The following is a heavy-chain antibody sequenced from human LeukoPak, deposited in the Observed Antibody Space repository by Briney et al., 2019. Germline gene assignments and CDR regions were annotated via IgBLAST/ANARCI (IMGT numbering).Heavy chain of an antibody. J-gene: IGHJ3*02. CDR2: ISGSGGST. Sequence: GGSLRLSCAASGFTFSSYAMSWVRQAPGKGLEWVSSISGSGGSTYYADSVKGRFTISRDNSKNTLYLQMNSLRAEDTAVYYCARDSSGFLEWFDAFDIWGQGTMVTVSS. CDR3: ARDSSGFLEWFDAFDI. D-gene: IGHD3-3*01. CDR1: GFTFSSYA. V-gene: IGHV3-23*01.